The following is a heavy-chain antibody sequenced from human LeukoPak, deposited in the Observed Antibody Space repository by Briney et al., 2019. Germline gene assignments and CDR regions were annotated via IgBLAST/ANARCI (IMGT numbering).Heavy chain of an antibody. D-gene: IGHD3-9*01. J-gene: IGHJ4*02. Sequence: GGSLRLSCAASGFTFSSYGMHWVRQAPGKGLEWVAFIRYDGSNKYYADSVKGRFTISRDNSKNTLYLQMNSLRAEDTAVYYCAKDNRRWGDWLLPFDYWGQGTLVTVSS. CDR2: IRYDGSNK. V-gene: IGHV3-30*02. CDR1: GFTFSSYG. CDR3: AKDNRRWGDWLLPFDY.